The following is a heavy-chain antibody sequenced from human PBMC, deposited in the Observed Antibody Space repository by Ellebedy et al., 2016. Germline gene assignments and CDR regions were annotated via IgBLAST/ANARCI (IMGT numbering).Heavy chain of an antibody. D-gene: IGHD2-2*01. V-gene: IGHV4-34*01. Sequence: GSLRLXCAVYGGSFSGYYWSWIRQPPGKGLEWIGEINHSGSTNYNPSLKSRVTISVDTSKNQFSLKLSSVTAADTAVYYCARGTPIGLTTASYQSFDYWGQGTLVTVSS. CDR1: GGSFSGYY. CDR3: ARGTPIGLTTASYQSFDY. CDR2: INHSGST. J-gene: IGHJ4*02.